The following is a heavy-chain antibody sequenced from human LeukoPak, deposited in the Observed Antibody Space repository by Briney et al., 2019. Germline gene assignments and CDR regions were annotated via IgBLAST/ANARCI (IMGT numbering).Heavy chain of an antibody. Sequence: ASVKVSCKASGYTFIGYYMHWVRQAPGQGLEWMGWINPNSGGTNYAQKFQGRVTMTRDTSISTAYMELSRLRSDDTAVYYCARELRYSYGYKFGYWGQGTLVTVSS. V-gene: IGHV1-2*02. CDR3: ARELRYSYGYKFGY. D-gene: IGHD5-18*01. J-gene: IGHJ4*02. CDR2: INPNSGGT. CDR1: GYTFIGYY.